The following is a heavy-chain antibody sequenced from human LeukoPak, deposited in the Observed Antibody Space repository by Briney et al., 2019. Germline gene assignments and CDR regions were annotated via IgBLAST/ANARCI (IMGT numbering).Heavy chain of an antibody. D-gene: IGHD6-6*01. J-gene: IGHJ6*03. Sequence: ASVKVSCKVSGYTLTELSMHWVRQAPGKGLGWMGGFDPEDGETIYAQKFQGRVTMTEDTSTDTAYMELSSLRSEDTAVYYCATGGGPNSARWDYYYYYMDVWGKGTTVTVSS. V-gene: IGHV1-24*01. CDR1: GYTLTELS. CDR3: ATGGGPNSARWDYYYYYMDV. CDR2: FDPEDGET.